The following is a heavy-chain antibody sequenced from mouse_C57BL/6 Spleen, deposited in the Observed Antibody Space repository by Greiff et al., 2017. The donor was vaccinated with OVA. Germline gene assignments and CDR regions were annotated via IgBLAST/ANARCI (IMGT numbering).Heavy chain of an antibody. Sequence: VQLQQPGAELVKPGASVKMSCTASGYTFTSYWITWVKQRPGQGLEWIGDIYPGSGSTNYNEKFKSKATMTVDTSSSTAYMQLSSLTSEDSAVYYCARGDYGNTYYFDDWGQGTTLTVSS. CDR3: ARGDYGNTYYFDD. CDR2: IYPGSGST. CDR1: GYTFTSYW. V-gene: IGHV1-55*01. J-gene: IGHJ2*01. D-gene: IGHD2-1*01.